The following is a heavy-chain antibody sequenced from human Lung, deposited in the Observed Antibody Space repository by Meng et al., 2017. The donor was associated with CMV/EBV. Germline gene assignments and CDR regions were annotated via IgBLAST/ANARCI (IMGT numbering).Heavy chain of an antibody. Sequence: GSLRLXCAVYGGSFSGYYWSWIRQPPGKGLEWIGEINHSGSTNYNPSLKSRVTISVDTSKNQFSLKLSSVTAADTAVYYCARNRVAPVPRDWCQGTLVTVSS. V-gene: IGHV4-34*01. D-gene: IGHD2-15*01. J-gene: IGHJ4*02. CDR3: ARNRVAPVPRD. CDR2: INHSGST. CDR1: GGSFSGYY.